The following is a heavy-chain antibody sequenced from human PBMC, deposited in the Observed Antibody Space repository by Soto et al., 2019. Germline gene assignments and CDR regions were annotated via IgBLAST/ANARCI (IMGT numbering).Heavy chain of an antibody. D-gene: IGHD3-3*01. J-gene: IGHJ4*02. V-gene: IGHV4-39*01. CDR2: IYYSGST. CDR3: ARGPTIFGVAINDYYFDY. CDR1: GGSISSSSYY. Sequence: QLQLQESGPGLVKPSETLSLTCTVSGGSISSSSYYWGWIRQPPGKGLEWIGSIYYSGSTYYNPSLKSRVTISVDTSKNQFSLKLSSVTAADTAVYYCARGPTIFGVAINDYYFDYWGQGTLVTVSS.